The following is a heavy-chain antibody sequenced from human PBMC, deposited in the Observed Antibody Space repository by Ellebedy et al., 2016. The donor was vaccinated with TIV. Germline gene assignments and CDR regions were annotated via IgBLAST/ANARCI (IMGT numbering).Heavy chain of an antibody. CDR2: ITGGSTAT. D-gene: IGHD3-22*01. J-gene: IGHJ4*02. V-gene: IGHV3-23*01. CDR3: AKMVSRYYEASGYYPDY. Sequence: GGSLRLXXVGSGFTFENHAMSWVRQAPGKGLEWVSIITGGSTATYNADSVKGRFSISRDNSKNTLYLQMNSLRVDDTAVYYCAKMVSRYYEASGYYPDYWGQGSLVTVSS. CDR1: GFTFENHA.